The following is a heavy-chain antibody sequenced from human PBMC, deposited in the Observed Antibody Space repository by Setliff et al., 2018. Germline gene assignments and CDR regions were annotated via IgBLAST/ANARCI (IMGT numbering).Heavy chain of an antibody. CDR3: ARTCSGSGCYAGLES. V-gene: IGHV3-33*08. Sequence: GGSLRLSCAASGFTFSNYRMHWVRQAPGKGLEWVAVIWQDGGNKYHADSVKGRFTISRDNSKNTLYLQMNSLRPEDTAVYYCARTCSGSGCYAGLESWGQGTPVTVSS. CDR1: GFTFSNYR. J-gene: IGHJ4*02. CDR2: IWQDGGNK. D-gene: IGHD2-15*01.